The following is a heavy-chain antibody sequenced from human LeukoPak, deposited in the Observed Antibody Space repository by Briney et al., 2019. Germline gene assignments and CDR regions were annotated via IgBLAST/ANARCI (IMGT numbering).Heavy chain of an antibody. Sequence: SETLSLTCTVSGGSISSYYWSWIRQPPGKGLEWIGYIYYSGSTNYNPSLKSRVTISVDTSKNQFSLKLSSVTAADTAVYYWAREPLTARRNEFDPWGQGTLVTVSS. CDR1: GGSISSYY. V-gene: IGHV4-59*01. D-gene: IGHD5-18*01. CDR3: AREPLTARRNEFDP. CDR2: IYYSGST. J-gene: IGHJ5*02.